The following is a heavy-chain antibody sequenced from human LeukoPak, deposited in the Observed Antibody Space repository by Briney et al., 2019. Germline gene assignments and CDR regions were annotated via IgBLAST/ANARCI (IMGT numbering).Heavy chain of an antibody. CDR2: INSDGSTT. Sequence: PGGSLRLSCAASGFAFSRYWMHWVRQAPGKGLVWVSRINSDGSTTSYADSVKGRFTISRDNAKNTLSLQMNSLRAEDTAVYYCARGYNDILTGYYPYYFDYWGQGTLVTVSS. V-gene: IGHV3-74*01. D-gene: IGHD3-9*01. CDR1: GFAFSRYW. CDR3: ARGYNDILTGYYPYYFDY. J-gene: IGHJ4*02.